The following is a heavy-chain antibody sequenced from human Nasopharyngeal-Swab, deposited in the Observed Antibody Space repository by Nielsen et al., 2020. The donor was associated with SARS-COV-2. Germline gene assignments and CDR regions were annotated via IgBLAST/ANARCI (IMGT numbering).Heavy chain of an antibody. V-gene: IGHV4-61*01. CDR2: IYYSGSS. J-gene: IGHJ6*02. CDR3: ARDTVHYGMGV. D-gene: IGHD4-11*01. Sequence: SETLSLTCTVSGGSVSSESYYWTWVRQPPGKGLDWIGYIYYSGSSSYNPSLKSRVTISVDMSKNQFSLKLTSVTAADTAVYYCARDTVHYGMGVWGQGTTVTVSS. CDR1: GGSVSSESYY.